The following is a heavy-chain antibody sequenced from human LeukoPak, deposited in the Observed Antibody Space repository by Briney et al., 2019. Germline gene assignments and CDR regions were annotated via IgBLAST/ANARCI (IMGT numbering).Heavy chain of an antibody. CDR3: ARGFYP. CDR2: IYHSGST. J-gene: IGHJ5*02. Sequence: SQTLSLTCAVSGGSISSGDYSWSWIRQPPGKGLEWIAYIYHSGSTNYNPSLKSRVTISVDKSKNQFSLKLSSVTAADTAAYYCARGFYPWGQGTLVTVSS. CDR1: GGSISSGDYS. V-gene: IGHV4-30-2*01.